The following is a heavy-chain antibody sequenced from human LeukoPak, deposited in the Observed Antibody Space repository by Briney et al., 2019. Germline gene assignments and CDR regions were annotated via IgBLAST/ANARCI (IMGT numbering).Heavy chain of an antibody. CDR2: ISGSGGST. V-gene: IGHV3-23*01. J-gene: IGHJ4*02. CDR3: ARLVIIDSSYFDY. Sequence: GGSLRLSCAASGFTFSSYAMSWVRQAPGKGLEWVSAISGSGGSTYYADSVKGRFTISRDNSKNTLYLQMNSLRDEDAAVYYCARLVIIDSSYFDYWGQGTLVTVSS. CDR1: GFTFSSYA. D-gene: IGHD3-9*01.